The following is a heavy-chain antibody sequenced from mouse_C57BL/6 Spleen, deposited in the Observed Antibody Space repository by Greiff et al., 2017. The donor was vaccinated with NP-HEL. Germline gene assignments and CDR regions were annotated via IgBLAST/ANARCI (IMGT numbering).Heavy chain of an antibody. CDR2: IDPSDSET. J-gene: IGHJ4*01. CDR3: ARGYYSNHYAMDY. CDR1: GYTFTSYW. V-gene: IGHV1-52*01. D-gene: IGHD2-5*01. Sequence: QVQLQQPGAELVRPGSSVKLSCKASGYTFTSYWMHWVKQRPIQGLEWIGNIDPSDSETHYNQKFKDKATLTVDKSSSTAYMQLRSLTSEDSAVYYCARGYYSNHYAMDYWGQGTSVTVSS.